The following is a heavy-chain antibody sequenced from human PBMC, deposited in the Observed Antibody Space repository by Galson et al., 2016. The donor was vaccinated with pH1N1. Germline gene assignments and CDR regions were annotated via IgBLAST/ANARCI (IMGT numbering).Heavy chain of an antibody. J-gene: IGHJ4*02. CDR2: ISWNNGSM. CDR3: AKVGGFYYGTFDY. Sequence: SLRLSCAASGFTFDDYAMHWVRQAPGKGLEWVSGISWNNGSMDYADSVKGRFTISRDNAKNSLFLQMNSLGAEDTALYYCAKVGGFYYGTFDYWGQGTLVTVSS. D-gene: IGHD1-26*01. CDR1: GFTFDDYA. V-gene: IGHV3-9*01.